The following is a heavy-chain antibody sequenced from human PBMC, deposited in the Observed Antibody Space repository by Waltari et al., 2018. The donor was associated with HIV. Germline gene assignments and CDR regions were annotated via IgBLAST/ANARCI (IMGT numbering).Heavy chain of an antibody. CDR1: GGSISSYY. D-gene: IGHD3-10*01. Sequence: QVQLQESGPGLVKPSETLSLTCTVSGGSISSYYWSWIRQPPGKGLEWIGYIYYSGSTNYNPSLKSRVTISVDTSKNQFSLKLSSVTAADTAVYYCARGITMVRDDAFDIWGQGTMVTVSS. CDR2: IYYSGST. J-gene: IGHJ3*02. CDR3: ARGITMVRDDAFDI. V-gene: IGHV4-59*01.